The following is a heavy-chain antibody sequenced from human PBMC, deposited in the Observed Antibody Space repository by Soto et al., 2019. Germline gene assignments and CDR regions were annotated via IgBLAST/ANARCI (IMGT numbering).Heavy chain of an antibody. J-gene: IGHJ4*02. CDR1: GGSISSYW. Sequence: SETLSLTCTVSGGSISSYWWSWIRQSPGKGLEWIAYISNTGSTNYNPSLKSRVTISGDTSNNQLSLKLSSVTAADTAVYYCAGDQATMVRGIGNFDYWGQGTLVTVSS. V-gene: IGHV4-59*01. CDR2: ISNTGST. CDR3: AGDQATMVRGIGNFDY. D-gene: IGHD3-10*01.